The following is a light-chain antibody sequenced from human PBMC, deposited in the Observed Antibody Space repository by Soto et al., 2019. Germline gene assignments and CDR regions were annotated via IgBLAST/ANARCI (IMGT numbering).Light chain of an antibody. CDR3: QQYNSYSPYT. CDR2: KAS. Sequence: DIQMTQSPSTLSASVGDRVTITCRARQSISSWLAWYQQKPGKAPNLLIYKASSLESGVPSRCSGSGSGTEFTLTISSLQPDDFATYYCQQYNSYSPYTFGQGTKLEIK. V-gene: IGKV1-5*03. J-gene: IGKJ2*01. CDR1: QSISSW.